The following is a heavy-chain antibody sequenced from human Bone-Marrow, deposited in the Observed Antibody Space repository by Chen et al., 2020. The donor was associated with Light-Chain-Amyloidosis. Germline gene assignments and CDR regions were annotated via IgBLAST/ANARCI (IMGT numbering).Heavy chain of an antibody. J-gene: IGHJ5*02. V-gene: IGHV1-69*01. CDR3: AGEYGSGIYEGGWFDP. D-gene: IGHD3-10*01. CDR1: GGTFSSYA. CDR2: IIPILGNA. Sequence: QVQLVQSGAEVKKPGSSVKVSCKASGGTFSSYAISWVRQAPGQGLEWMGGIIPILGNANYAQKLQGRVTINADESTSTAYMELSSLRSEDTAVYYCAGEYGSGIYEGGWFDPWGQGTLVTVSS.